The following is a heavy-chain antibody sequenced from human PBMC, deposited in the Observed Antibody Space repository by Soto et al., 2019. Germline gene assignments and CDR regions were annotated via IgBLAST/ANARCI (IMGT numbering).Heavy chain of an antibody. CDR1: GGSFSGYY. Sequence: QVQLQQWGAGLLKPSETLSLTCAVYGGSFSGYYWSWIRQPPGKGLEWIGEINQSGSTNYNPSLKSRVIISVDTSKNQFSLKLSSVTAADTAVYYCARGIVVVPAAMWNYYYYYMDVWGKGTTVTVSS. V-gene: IGHV4-34*01. CDR3: ARGIVVVPAAMWNYYYYYMDV. D-gene: IGHD2-2*01. CDR2: INQSGST. J-gene: IGHJ6*03.